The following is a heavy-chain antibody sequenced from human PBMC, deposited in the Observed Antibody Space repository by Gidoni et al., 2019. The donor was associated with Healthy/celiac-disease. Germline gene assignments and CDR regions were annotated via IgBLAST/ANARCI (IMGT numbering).Heavy chain of an antibody. V-gene: IGHV3-49*04. D-gene: IGHD3-22*01. CDR1: GFTFGDSA. CDR3: TRDSHPYHYYDSSGYYSRGAFDI. J-gene: IGHJ3*02. CDR2: IRSKAYGGTT. Sequence: EVQLVESGGGLVQPGRSLRLSGTASGFTFGDSAISVVPPAPGKGLEWVGFIRSKAYGGTTEYAASVKGRFTISRDDSKSIAYLQMNSLKTEDTAVYYCTRDSHPYHYYDSSGYYSRGAFDIWGQGTMVTVSS.